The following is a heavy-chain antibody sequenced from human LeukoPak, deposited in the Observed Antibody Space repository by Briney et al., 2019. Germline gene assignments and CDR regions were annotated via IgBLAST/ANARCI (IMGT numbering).Heavy chain of an antibody. CDR2: IYHSGST. V-gene: IGHV4-30-2*01. D-gene: IGHD1-14*01. J-gene: IGHJ4*02. Sequence: SQTLSLTCAVSGGSISSGGYSWSWIRQPPGKGLEWIGYIYHSGSTYYNPSLKSRVTISVDTSKNQFSLKLSSVTAADTAVYYCASKLVRYNYFDNWGQGTLVTVSS. CDR3: ASKLVRYNYFDN. CDR1: GGSISSGGYS.